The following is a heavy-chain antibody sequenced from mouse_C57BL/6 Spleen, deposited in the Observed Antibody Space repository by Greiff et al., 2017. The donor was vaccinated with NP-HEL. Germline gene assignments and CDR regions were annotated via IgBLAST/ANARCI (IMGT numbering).Heavy chain of an antibody. CDR3: ARGEVYFDY. Sequence: EVKVEESGGGLVKPGGSLKLSCAASGFTFSSYAMSWVRQTPEKRLEWVATISDGGSYTYYPDNVKGRFTISRDNAKNNLYLQMSHLKSEDTAMYYCARGEVYFDYWGQGTTLTVSS. V-gene: IGHV5-4*03. D-gene: IGHD2-13*01. J-gene: IGHJ2*01. CDR2: ISDGGSYT. CDR1: GFTFSSYA.